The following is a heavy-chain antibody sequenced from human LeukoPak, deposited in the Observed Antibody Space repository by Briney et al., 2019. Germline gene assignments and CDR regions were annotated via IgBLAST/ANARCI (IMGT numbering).Heavy chain of an antibody. CDR1: GFTYSVYW. J-gene: IGHJ3*02. D-gene: IGHD3-22*01. Sequence: GGSLRLSCAASGFTYSVYWMGWVRQAPRKGLEWVADIKHDGSETYHVDFVKGRFTISRDNAESSLYPQMNSLRAEDTALYYCVRHYYDSSGWSFDMWGQGTMVTVSP. CDR3: VRHYYDSSGWSFDM. V-gene: IGHV3-7*01. CDR2: IKHDGSET.